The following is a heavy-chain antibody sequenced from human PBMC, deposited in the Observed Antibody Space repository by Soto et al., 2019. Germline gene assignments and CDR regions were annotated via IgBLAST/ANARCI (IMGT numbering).Heavy chain of an antibody. J-gene: IGHJ6*02. V-gene: IGHV3-48*02. Sequence: LVQSGGHLVQPGGSLRLSCDGSGFNFSDYSMSWVRQAPGKGLEWLSYISLTSSTMYYSASVRGRFTIYRDNPKNSLNLQMDSLRDEDTAVYYCVRERRARDYNYGFCYYYVMDVWGQGTTVTVSS. CDR3: VRERRARDYNYGFCYYYVMDV. CDR2: ISLTSSTM. D-gene: IGHD4-4*01. CDR1: GFNFSDYS.